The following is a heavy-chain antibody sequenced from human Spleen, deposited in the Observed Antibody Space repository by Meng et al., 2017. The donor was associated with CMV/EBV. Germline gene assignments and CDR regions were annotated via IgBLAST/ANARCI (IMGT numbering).Heavy chain of an antibody. V-gene: IGHV3-30*02. CDR3: ARDTSSFWSPLHH. CDR2: IRYDGANK. CDR1: GFTFSSYG. Sequence: GESLKISCAASGFTFSSYGMHWVRQAPGKSLEWVAFIRYDGANKYYSESVKGRFTISRDFSKNTLSLQMNGLRGEDTALYFCARDTSSFWSPLHHWGQGTVVTVSS. J-gene: IGHJ4*02. D-gene: IGHD3-3*01.